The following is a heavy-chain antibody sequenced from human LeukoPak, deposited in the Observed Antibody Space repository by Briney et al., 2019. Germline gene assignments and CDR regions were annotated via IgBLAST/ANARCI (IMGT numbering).Heavy chain of an antibody. D-gene: IGHD3-22*01. CDR1: GYTFTSYY. CDR3: ARVNIVVVTKDRYFDY. V-gene: IGHV1-46*01. Sequence: ASVKVSCKASGYTFTSYYMHWVRQAPGQGLEWMGIINPSGGSTSYAQKFQGRVTMTRDTSTSTVYMELSSLRSEDTAVYYCARVNIVVVTKDRYFDYWGQGTLVTVSS. CDR2: INPSGGST. J-gene: IGHJ4*02.